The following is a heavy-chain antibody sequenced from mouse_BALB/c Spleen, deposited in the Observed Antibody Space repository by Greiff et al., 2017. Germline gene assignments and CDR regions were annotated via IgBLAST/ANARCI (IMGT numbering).Heavy chain of an antibody. D-gene: IGHD1-1*01. J-gene: IGHJ2*01. CDR2: IWAGGST. CDR1: GFSLTSYG. CDR3: ARDPTTVVPYYFDY. Sequence: VQLQESGPGLVAPSQSLSITCTVSGFSLTSYGVHWVRQPPGKGLEWLGVIWAGGSTNYNSALMSRLSISKDNSKSQVFLKMNSLQTDDTAMYYCARDPTTVVPYYFDYWGQGTTLTVSS. V-gene: IGHV2-9*02.